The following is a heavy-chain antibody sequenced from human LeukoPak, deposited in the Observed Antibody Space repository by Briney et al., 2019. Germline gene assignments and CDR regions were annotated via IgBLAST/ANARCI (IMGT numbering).Heavy chain of an antibody. V-gene: IGHV3-21*01. Sequence: GGSLRLSCAASGFTFSSYSMNWVRQAPGKGLEWVSSILSSSSHIYYADSVKGRFTISRDNAKNSLYLQMNSLRAEDTAVYYCAKVRESYDFWSGYLIDYWGQGTLVTVSS. J-gene: IGHJ4*02. D-gene: IGHD3-3*01. CDR1: GFTFSSYS. CDR3: AKVRESYDFWSGYLIDY. CDR2: ILSSSSHI.